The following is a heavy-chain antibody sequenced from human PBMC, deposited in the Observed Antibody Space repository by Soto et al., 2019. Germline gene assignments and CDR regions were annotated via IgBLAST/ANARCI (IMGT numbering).Heavy chain of an antibody. CDR3: ARNGDSSDYRGWFDP. V-gene: IGHV1-18*01. J-gene: IGHJ5*02. Sequence: ASVKVSCKASGYTFTSYGISWVRQAPGQGLEWMGWISAYNGNTNYAQKLQGRVTMTTDTSTSTAYMELRSLRSDDTAVYYCARNGDSSDYRGWFDPWGQGTLVTVSS. CDR1: GYTFTSYG. CDR2: ISAYNGNT. D-gene: IGHD3-22*01.